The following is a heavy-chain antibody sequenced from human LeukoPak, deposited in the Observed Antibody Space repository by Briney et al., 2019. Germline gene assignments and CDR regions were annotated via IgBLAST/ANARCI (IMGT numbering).Heavy chain of an antibody. CDR2: FDPEDGET. CDR1: GYTLTELS. Sequence: ASVKVSCKVSGYTLTELSMLWVRQAPGKGLEWMGGFDPEDGETIYAQKFQGRVTMTEDTSTDTAYMELSSLRSEDTAVYYCATVTIAVAGVFDYWGQGTLVTVSS. CDR3: ATVTIAVAGVFDY. D-gene: IGHD6-19*01. V-gene: IGHV1-24*01. J-gene: IGHJ4*02.